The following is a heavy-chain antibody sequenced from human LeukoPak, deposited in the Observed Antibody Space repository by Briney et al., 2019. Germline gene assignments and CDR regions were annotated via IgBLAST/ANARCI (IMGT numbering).Heavy chain of an antibody. CDR1: GGTFSSYA. Sequence: SVKVSCKASGGTFSSYAMSWVRQAPGQGLEWMGRIIPIFGIANYAQKFQGRVTITADKSTSTAYMELSSLRSEDTAVYYCARVPANYYGSGSYYNDGWFDPWGQGTLVTVSS. V-gene: IGHV1-69*04. CDR2: IIPIFGIA. D-gene: IGHD3-10*01. J-gene: IGHJ5*02. CDR3: ARVPANYYGSGSYYNDGWFDP.